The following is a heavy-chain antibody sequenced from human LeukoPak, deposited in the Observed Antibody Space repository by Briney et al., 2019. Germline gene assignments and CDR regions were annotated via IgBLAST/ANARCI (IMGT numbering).Heavy chain of an antibody. CDR3: AKGCGATCYPDFDY. V-gene: IGHV3-23*01. J-gene: IGHJ4*02. D-gene: IGHD2-15*01. CDR1: GFTFSNYD. CDR2: ISGSGTYT. Sequence: GGSLTLSCAASGFTFSNYDMGWVRQAPGKGLEWVSTISGSGTYTFYAGSVKGRFTISRDNSKSTLYLQVNSLRAEDTAVYYCAKGCGATCYPDFDYWGQGILVTVSS.